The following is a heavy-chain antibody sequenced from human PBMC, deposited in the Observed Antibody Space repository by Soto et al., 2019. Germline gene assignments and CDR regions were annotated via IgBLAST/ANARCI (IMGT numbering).Heavy chain of an antibody. CDR2: ISYDGSNK. Sequence: GGSLRLSCAASGFTFSSYGMHWVRQAPGKGLGWVAVISYDGSNKYYADSVKGRFTISRDNSKNTLYLQMNSLRAEDTAVYYCAKDRHGDYVNYYYGMDVWGQGTTVTVSS. CDR1: GFTFSSYG. V-gene: IGHV3-30*18. J-gene: IGHJ6*02. D-gene: IGHD4-17*01. CDR3: AKDRHGDYVNYYYGMDV.